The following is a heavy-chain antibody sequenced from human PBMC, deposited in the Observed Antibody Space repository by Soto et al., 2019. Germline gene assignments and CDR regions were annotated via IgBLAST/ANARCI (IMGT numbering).Heavy chain of an antibody. V-gene: IGHV4-4*02. CDR1: SDSIGSSYL. CDR2: IHHSGRT. D-gene: IGHD1-7*01. CDR3: ARSNWNYIRTLDY. Sequence: QVQLQESGPGLVKPSGTLSLTCGVSSDSIGSSYLCSLVRQAPGKGLVWIGEIHHSGRTHYNPSLKSRVTMSVGTSDNQFSLKLNSVTAADTAVYYCARSNWNYIRTLDYWGQGTLVTVSS. J-gene: IGHJ4*02.